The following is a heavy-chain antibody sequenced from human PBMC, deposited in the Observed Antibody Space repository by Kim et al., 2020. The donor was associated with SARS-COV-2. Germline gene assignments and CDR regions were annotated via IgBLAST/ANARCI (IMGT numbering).Heavy chain of an antibody. J-gene: IGHJ4*02. D-gene: IGHD4-4*01. CDR3: ARGPNYSPFDY. Sequence: GGSLRLSCAASGFTFSSYEMNWVRQAPGKGLERVSYISGSGTTIYYADSVRGRFTISRDNDKNSLYLQMNSLRAEDTAVYYCARGPNYSPFDYWGQGTLV. V-gene: IGHV3-48*03. CDR1: GFTFSSYE. CDR2: ISGSGTTI.